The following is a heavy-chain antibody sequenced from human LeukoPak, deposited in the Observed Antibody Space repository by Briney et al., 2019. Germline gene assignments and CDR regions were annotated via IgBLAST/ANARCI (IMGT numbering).Heavy chain of an antibody. CDR2: FDPEDGET. D-gene: IGHD3-22*01. J-gene: IGHJ3*02. V-gene: IGHV1-24*01. Sequence: ASVKVSCKVSGYTLTELSMHWVRQAPGKGLEWMGGFDPEDGETIYVQKFQGRVTMTEDTSTDTAYMELSSLRSEDTAVYYCARDSYDSSGHAFDIWGQGTMVTVSS. CDR1: GYTLTELS. CDR3: ARDSYDSSGHAFDI.